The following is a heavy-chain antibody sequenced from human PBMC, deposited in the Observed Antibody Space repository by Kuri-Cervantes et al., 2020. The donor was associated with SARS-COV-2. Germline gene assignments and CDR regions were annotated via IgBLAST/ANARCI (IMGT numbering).Heavy chain of an antibody. J-gene: IGHJ6*03. D-gene: IGHD2-2*01. Sequence: SVKVSCKASGGTFSSYAISWVRQAPGQGLEWMGGIIPIFGTANYAQKFQGRVTITADESTSTAYMELSSLRSEDMAVYYCARGDARPPHYYYYYMDVWGKGTTVTVSS. CDR1: GGTFSSYA. V-gene: IGHV1-69*13. CDR3: ARGDARPPHYYYYYMDV. CDR2: IIPIFGTA.